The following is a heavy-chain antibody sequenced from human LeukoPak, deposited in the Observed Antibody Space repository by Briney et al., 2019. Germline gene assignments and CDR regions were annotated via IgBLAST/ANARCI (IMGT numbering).Heavy chain of an antibody. J-gene: IGHJ6*02. CDR1: GFTFSSYD. CDR2: IGTAGDT. D-gene: IGHD1-26*01. CDR3: AREISGSYYYYGMDV. Sequence: PGGSLRLSCAASGFTFSSYDMHWVRQATGKGLEWVSAIGTAGDTYYPGSVKGRFTISRENAKNSLYLQMNSLRAGDTAVYYCAREISGSYYYYGMDVWGQGTTVTVSS. V-gene: IGHV3-13*01.